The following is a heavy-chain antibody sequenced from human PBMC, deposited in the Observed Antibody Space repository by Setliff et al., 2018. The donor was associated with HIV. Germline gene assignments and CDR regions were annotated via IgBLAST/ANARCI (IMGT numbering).Heavy chain of an antibody. Sequence: PGGSLRLSCAAPGFTFSDYYMSWIRQAPGKGLEWVSYISSSGSTIYYADSVKGRFTISRDNAKNSLYLQMNSLRAEDTAVYYCATAPGYYDSSPFDWWGPGTLVTVS. D-gene: IGHD3-22*01. CDR3: ATAPGYYDSSPFDW. CDR1: GFTFSDYY. V-gene: IGHV3-11*01. CDR2: ISSSGSTI. J-gene: IGHJ4*02.